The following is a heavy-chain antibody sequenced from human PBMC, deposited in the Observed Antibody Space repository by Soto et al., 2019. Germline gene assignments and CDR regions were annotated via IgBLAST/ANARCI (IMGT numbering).Heavy chain of an antibody. CDR2: ISYDGSNK. CDR1: GFTFSSYA. Sequence: HPGGSLRLSCAASGFTFSSYAMHWVRQAPGKGLEWVAVISYDGSNKYYADSVKGRFTISRDNSKNTLYLQMNSLRAEDTAVYYCARDTGYCSSTSRPTPYYYYGMDVWGQGTTVTVSS. J-gene: IGHJ6*02. V-gene: IGHV3-30-3*01. D-gene: IGHD2-2*01. CDR3: ARDTGYCSSTSRPTPYYYYGMDV.